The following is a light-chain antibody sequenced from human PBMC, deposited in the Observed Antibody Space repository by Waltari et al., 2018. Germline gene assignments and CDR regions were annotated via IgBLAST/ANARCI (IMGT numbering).Light chain of an antibody. CDR1: ISNTGAGYG. CDR3: QSYDSSLSVV. V-gene: IGLV1-40*01. Sequence: QCVMTQPPSVSGAPGPRLTLSCPWTISNTGAGYGIHGYQQLQATALKLPISGTSNRPSGVPDRFSGSKSCTSASLAITGLQAEDEADYYCQSYDSSLSVVFGGGTKLTVL. CDR2: GTS. J-gene: IGLJ2*01.